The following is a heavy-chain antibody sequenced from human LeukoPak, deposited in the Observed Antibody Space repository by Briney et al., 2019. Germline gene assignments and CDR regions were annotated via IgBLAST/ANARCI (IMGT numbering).Heavy chain of an antibody. CDR2: IHCSGST. V-gene: IGHV4-59*01. Sequence: PSETLSLTCTVSGGSISSYYWSSLRQPPGKGLEWIGYIHCSGSTNYNPSLKSRVTISVDTSKNQFSLKLSSVTAADTAVYYCATDHRLGTGWYIDLWGRGTLVTVSS. CDR3: ATDHRLGTGWYIDL. J-gene: IGHJ2*01. D-gene: IGHD7-27*01. CDR1: GGSISSYY.